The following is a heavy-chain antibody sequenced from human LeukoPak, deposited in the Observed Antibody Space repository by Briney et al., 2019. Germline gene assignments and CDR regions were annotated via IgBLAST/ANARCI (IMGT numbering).Heavy chain of an antibody. CDR3: ARAPVWTGYYYYMDV. CDR2: MNPNSGNT. Sequence: ASVKVSCKASGYTFTSYYMHWVRQAPGQGLEWLGWMNPNSGNTGYAQKFQGRVTITRNTSISTAYMELSSLRSEDTAVYYCARAPVWTGYYYYMDVWGKGTTVTVSS. D-gene: IGHD3/OR15-3a*01. V-gene: IGHV1-8*03. J-gene: IGHJ6*03. CDR1: GYTFTSYY.